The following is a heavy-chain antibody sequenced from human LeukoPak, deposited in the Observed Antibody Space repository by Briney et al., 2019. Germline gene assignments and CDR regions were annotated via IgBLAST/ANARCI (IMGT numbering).Heavy chain of an antibody. CDR2: MNPNSGNT. V-gene: IGHV1-8*01. Sequence: ASVKVSCKASGYTFTSYDINWVRQATGQGLEWMGWMNPNSGNTGYAQKFQGRVTMTRNTSISTAYMELSSLRAEDTAVYYCARVEYDSSGYYYPPTSFDYWGQGTLVTVSS. CDR1: GYTFTSYD. J-gene: IGHJ4*02. D-gene: IGHD3-22*01. CDR3: ARVEYDSSGYYYPPTSFDY.